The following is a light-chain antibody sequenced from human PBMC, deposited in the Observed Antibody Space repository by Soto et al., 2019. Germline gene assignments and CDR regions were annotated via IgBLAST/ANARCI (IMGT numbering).Light chain of an antibody. Sequence: EVVLTQSPATLSLSPGERATLSCRASQSVSNYLAWYQQKPGQAPRVLIYDASKRATGIPVRFSGSGSGTDFTLTISSLEPEDFAVYYCQQRSKSFGQGTRLEIK. CDR2: DAS. CDR1: QSVSNY. V-gene: IGKV3-11*01. CDR3: QQRSKS. J-gene: IGKJ5*01.